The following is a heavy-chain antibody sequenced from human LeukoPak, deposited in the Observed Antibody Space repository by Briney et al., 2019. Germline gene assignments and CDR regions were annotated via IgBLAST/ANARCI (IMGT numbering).Heavy chain of an antibody. CDR1: GGSISGYY. D-gene: IGHD4-17*01. J-gene: IGHJ5*02. V-gene: IGHV4-59*01. Sequence: SETLSLTCTVSGGSISGYYWSWIRQPPGKGLEWIGYIYYTGSTNYNPSLKSRVVISVDTSKNQFSLKVSSVTAADTAVYYCVRSKSGTYGWFDPWGQGTLVTVSS. CDR3: VRSKSGTYGWFDP. CDR2: IYYTGST.